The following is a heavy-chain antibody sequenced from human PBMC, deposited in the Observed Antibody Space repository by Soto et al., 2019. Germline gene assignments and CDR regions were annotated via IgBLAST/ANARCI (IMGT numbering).Heavy chain of an antibody. CDR3: AKAMGDFWSGYYSGYYYYGMDV. CDR2: ISGSGGST. D-gene: IGHD3-3*01. Sequence: PGGSLRLSCAASGFTFSSYAMSWVRQAPGKGLEWVSAISGSGGSTYYADSVKGRFTISRDNSKNTLYLQMNSLRAEDTAVYYCAKAMGDFWSGYYSGYYYYGMDVWGQGSTVTVSS. V-gene: IGHV3-23*01. J-gene: IGHJ6*02. CDR1: GFTFSSYA.